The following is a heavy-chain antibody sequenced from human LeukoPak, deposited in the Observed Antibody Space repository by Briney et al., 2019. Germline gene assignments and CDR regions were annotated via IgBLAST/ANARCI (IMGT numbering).Heavy chain of an antibody. Sequence: PSGTLSLTCTVSGGSISSYYWSWIRQPPGKGLEWVGYIYYSGSTNYNPSLKSRVTISVDTSKNQFSLKLSSVTAADTAVYYCARTYYLIEGFDYWGQGTLVTVSS. D-gene: IGHD3-10*01. CDR3: ARTYYLIEGFDY. CDR1: GGSISSYY. CDR2: IYYSGST. V-gene: IGHV4-59*08. J-gene: IGHJ4*02.